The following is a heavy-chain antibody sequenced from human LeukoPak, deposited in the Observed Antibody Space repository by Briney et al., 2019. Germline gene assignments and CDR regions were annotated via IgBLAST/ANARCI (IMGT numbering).Heavy chain of an antibody. Sequence: GGSLGLSCAASGFPFTSQGMAWVRQAPAKGLEWVSAITGSGDKTYYADSVKGRFTISRNNSKNTLYLQMNSLSAEDTAVYYCAKMQGYFDLWGRGTLVTVSS. J-gene: IGHJ2*01. CDR2: ITGSGDKT. V-gene: IGHV3-23*01. CDR3: AKMQGYFDL. CDR1: GFPFTSQG.